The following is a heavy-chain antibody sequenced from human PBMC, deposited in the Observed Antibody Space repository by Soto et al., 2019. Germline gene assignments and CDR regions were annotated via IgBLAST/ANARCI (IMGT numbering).Heavy chain of an antibody. J-gene: IGHJ6*02. CDR1: GGSISSYY. Sequence: QVQLQESGPGLVKPSETLSLTYTVSGGSISSYYWSWIRQPPGKGLEWIGYIYYSGSTNYNPSLKSRVTISVDTSKNQFSLKLSSVTAADTAVYYCAKEGSKDYYYYYAMDVWGQGTTVTVSS. V-gene: IGHV4-59*01. CDR3: AKEGSKDYYYYYAMDV. CDR2: IYYSGST.